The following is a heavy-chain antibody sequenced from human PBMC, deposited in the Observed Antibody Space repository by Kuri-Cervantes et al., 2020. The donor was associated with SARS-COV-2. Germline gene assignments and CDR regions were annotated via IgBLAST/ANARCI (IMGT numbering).Heavy chain of an antibody. Sequence: GESLKISCAASGFTFSSYGMHWVRQAPGKGLEWVAVISYDGSNKYYADSVKGRFTISRDNSKNTLYLQMNSLRAEDTAVYYCAKGSPIYDSSGYTLDYWGQRTLVTVSS. V-gene: IGHV3-30*18. D-gene: IGHD3-22*01. J-gene: IGHJ4*02. CDR3: AKGSPIYDSSGYTLDY. CDR2: ISYDGSNK. CDR1: GFTFSSYG.